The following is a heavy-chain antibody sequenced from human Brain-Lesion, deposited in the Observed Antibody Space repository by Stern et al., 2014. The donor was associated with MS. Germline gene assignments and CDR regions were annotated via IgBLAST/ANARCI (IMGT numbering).Heavy chain of an antibody. J-gene: IGHJ4*02. CDR1: GFTLSSYC. CDR2: IGIDSSTT. D-gene: IGHD7-27*01. CDR3: ARDLNWAFDY. V-gene: IGHV3-48*02. Sequence: EVQLVESGGGLEQPGGSLRLSCTASGFTLSSYCMNWVRQAPGKGLEWVSYIGIDSSTTTYADSVKGRFTISRDNAKNSLYLQMNSLRDEDTAVYYCARDLNWAFDYWGQGTLVPVSS.